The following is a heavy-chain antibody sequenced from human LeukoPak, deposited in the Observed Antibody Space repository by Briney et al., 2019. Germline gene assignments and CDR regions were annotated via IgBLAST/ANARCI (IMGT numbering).Heavy chain of an antibody. D-gene: IGHD2-2*01. CDR2: INPNSGGT. Sequence: ASVKVSCKASGYTFTGYYMHWVRQAPGQGLEWMGWINPNSGGTNYAQKFQGRVTMTRDTSISTAYMELSRLRSDDTAVYYCARGSTSRNNYYYYYMDVWGKGTTVTVSS. V-gene: IGHV1-2*02. CDR1: GYTFTGYY. J-gene: IGHJ6*03. CDR3: ARGSTSRNNYYYYYMDV.